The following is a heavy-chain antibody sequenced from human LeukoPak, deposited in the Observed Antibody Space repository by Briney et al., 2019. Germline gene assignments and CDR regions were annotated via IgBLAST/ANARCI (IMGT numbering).Heavy chain of an antibody. CDR2: IYYSGNT. J-gene: IGHJ5*02. D-gene: IGHD3-10*01. CDR3: ARDSGTTGEVKFDP. CDR1: GGSISSYY. V-gene: IGHV4-59*12. Sequence: SETLSLTCTVSGGSISSYYWSWIRQPAGKGLEWIGYIYYSGNTNYNPSLKSRVTISVDTSKNQFSLKLMSVTAADTAVYYCARDSGTTGEVKFDPWGQGTLVTVSS.